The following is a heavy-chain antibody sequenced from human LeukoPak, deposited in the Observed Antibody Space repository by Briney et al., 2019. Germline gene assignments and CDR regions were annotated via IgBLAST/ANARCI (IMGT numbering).Heavy chain of an antibody. CDR1: GGSISDYY. D-gene: IGHD5-24*01. V-gene: IGHV4-59*08. J-gene: IGHJ4*02. CDR2: INYSGNT. CDR3: ARVRRWLQTYYFDY. Sequence: SEILSLTCTVSGGSISDYYWSWIRQPPGKGLQWIGYINYSGNTNYNPSLAGRVTVSVDTSKNQFSLKLSSVTAADTAVYYCARVRRWLQTYYFDYWGQGTLVTVSS.